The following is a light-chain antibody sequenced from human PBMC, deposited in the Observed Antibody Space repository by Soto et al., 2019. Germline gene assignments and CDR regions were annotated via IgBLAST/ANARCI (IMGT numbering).Light chain of an antibody. CDR1: QSISSY. CDR3: QQSYSTPPT. CDR2: AAS. V-gene: IGKV1-39*01. J-gene: IGKJ1*01. Sequence: DIQMTQSPSSLSASVGDRVTITCRASQSISSYLNWYQQKPGKAPKLLIYAASSLQSGVPSRFSGSGSGTDFTLPISSLQPEDFATDYCQQSYSTPPTFGQGTKVEIK.